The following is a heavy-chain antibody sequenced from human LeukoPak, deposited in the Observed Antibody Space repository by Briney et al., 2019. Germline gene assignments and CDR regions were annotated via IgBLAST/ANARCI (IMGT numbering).Heavy chain of an antibody. CDR1: AYTFTSYN. J-gene: IGHJ5*02. D-gene: IGHD3-10*01. Sequence: GASVKVSCKASAYTFTSYNINWVRQATGQELEWMGWVNPNSGNTGYAQKFQGRVAMTRNTSISTAYMELSSLTSEDTAVYYCARDGSGSYYDRGWFDPWGQGTLVTVSS. CDR2: VNPNSGNT. V-gene: IGHV1-8*01. CDR3: ARDGSGSYYDRGWFDP.